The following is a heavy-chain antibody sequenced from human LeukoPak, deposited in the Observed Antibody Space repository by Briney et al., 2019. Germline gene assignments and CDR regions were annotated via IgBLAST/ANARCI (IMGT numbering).Heavy chain of an antibody. Sequence: GGSLRLSCAASGISFRNYAMSWVRQAPARGPEWVSSLRGNDETFYADSVKGRFTLSRDDSRNTVYLQLNNLRVEDTAIYYCARASWVSAPDAVRWGQGTQVTVSS. V-gene: IGHV3-23*01. J-gene: IGHJ4*02. CDR3: ARASWVSAPDAVR. CDR1: GISFRNYA. CDR2: LRGNDET. D-gene: IGHD3-10*01.